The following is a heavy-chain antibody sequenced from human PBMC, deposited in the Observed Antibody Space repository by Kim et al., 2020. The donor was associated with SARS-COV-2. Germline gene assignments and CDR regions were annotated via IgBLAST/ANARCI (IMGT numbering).Heavy chain of an antibody. CDR3: ARYSYTTGYFDY. D-gene: IGHD3-16*01. J-gene: IGHJ4*02. Sequence: ADPVKGRFTNSRDNSKNTLYLQMNRLRGGDTALYYCARYSYTTGYFDYWGQGTLVTVSS. V-gene: IGHV3-53*01.